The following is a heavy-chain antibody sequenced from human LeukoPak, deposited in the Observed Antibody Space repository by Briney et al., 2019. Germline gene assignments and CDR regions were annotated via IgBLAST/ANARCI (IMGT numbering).Heavy chain of an antibody. CDR3: AKDIGSGSYYGLDAFDI. CDR2: ISWNSGSI. Sequence: GGSLRLSCAASGFTFDGYAMHWVRQAPGKGLEWVSGISWNSGSIGYADSVKGRFTISRDNAKNSLYLQMNSLRAEDTALYYCAKDIGSGSYYGLDAFDIWGQGTMVTVSS. J-gene: IGHJ3*02. D-gene: IGHD3-10*01. V-gene: IGHV3-9*01. CDR1: GFTFDGYA.